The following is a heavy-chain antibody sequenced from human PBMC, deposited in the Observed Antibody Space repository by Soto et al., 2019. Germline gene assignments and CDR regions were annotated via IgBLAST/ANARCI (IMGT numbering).Heavy chain of an antibody. CDR1: GGSINSGSYY. CDR3: ARETLSGYLVY. Sequence: QVQLQESGPGLVKPSQTLSLTCSVSGGSINSGSYYWSGIRQRPGKGLEWIGYIYYTGGTFYNPSFKSRIDTSLDPSRNQFSLSLTSVTSAATALYYCARETLSGYLVYSGQGILVTVSS. J-gene: IGHJ4*02. D-gene: IGHD5-18*01. CDR2: IYYTGGT. V-gene: IGHV4-31*03.